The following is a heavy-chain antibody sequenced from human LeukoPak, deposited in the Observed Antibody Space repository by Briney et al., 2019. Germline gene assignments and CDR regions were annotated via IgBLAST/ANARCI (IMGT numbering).Heavy chain of an antibody. V-gene: IGHV3-23*01. CDR3: ARGYYYGSGSYTFDY. D-gene: IGHD3-10*01. CDR2: ISSYSGST. CDR1: GFTFSSFA. Sequence: GGSLRLSCAASGFTFSSFAMNWVRQAPGKGLVWVSAISSYSGSTYYADSVKGRFTISRDNSNNTLYLQVNSLRAEDTAVYYCARGYYYGSGSYTFDYWGQGALVTVSS. J-gene: IGHJ4*02.